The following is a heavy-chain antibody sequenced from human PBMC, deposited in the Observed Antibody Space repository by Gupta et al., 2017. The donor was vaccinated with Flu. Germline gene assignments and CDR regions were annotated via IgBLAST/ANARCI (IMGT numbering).Heavy chain of an antibody. D-gene: IGHD1-1*01. CDR2: ISSSSSYI. V-gene: IGHV3-21*01. J-gene: IGHJ5*02. CDR3: ARDLGGTTRWFDP. Sequence: RQAPGKGLEWVSSISSSSSYIYYADSVKGRFTISRDNAKNSLYLQMNSLRAEDTAVYYCARDLGGTTRWFDPWGQGTLVTVSS.